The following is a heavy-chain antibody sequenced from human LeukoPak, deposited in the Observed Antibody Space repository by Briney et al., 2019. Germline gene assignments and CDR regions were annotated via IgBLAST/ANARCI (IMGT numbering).Heavy chain of an antibody. CDR3: ARALAGHYYDSSGYFSFDY. J-gene: IGHJ4*02. V-gene: IGHV3-7*01. CDR1: GFTFSSYW. D-gene: IGHD3-22*01. Sequence: GGSLRLSCAASGFTFSSYWMSWVRQAPGKGLEWVANIKQDGSEKYYVDSVKGRFTISRDNAKNSLYLQMNSLRAEDTAVYYCARALAGHYYDSSGYFSFDYWGQGTLVTVSS. CDR2: IKQDGSEK.